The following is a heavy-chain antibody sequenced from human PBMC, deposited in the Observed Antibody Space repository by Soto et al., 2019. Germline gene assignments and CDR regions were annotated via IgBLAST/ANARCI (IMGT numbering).Heavy chain of an antibody. CDR3: VTGWPPIW. Sequence: EVQLVESGGGLVQPGGSLRLSCAASGFTFSSYWMHWVRQAPGKGLVWVSRINSDGSTTSYAVSVKGRFTLSRVNAKNSPSLQLDRVSAEGLAVYSCVTGWPPIWWGGGALVP. V-gene: IGHV3-74*01. J-gene: IGHJ1*01. CDR1: GFTFSSYW. D-gene: IGHD6-13*01. CDR2: INSDGSTT.